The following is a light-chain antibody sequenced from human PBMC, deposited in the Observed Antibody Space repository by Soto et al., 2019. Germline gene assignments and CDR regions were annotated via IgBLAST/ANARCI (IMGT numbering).Light chain of an antibody. V-gene: IGKV3-20*01. J-gene: IGKJ3*01. Sequence: EIVLTQSPGTLSLSPGERATLSCSASQSFSSSYLAWYQQKPGQAPRLLIYGASSRATGIPDRFSGSGSGTDFTFTISSLEPEDFAVYYCQHYGSALFTFGPGTKVDVK. CDR1: QSFSSSY. CDR3: QHYGSALFT. CDR2: GAS.